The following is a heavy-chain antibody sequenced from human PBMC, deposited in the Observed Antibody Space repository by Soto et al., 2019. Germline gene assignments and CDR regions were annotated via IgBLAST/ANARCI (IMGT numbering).Heavy chain of an antibody. CDR2: IYYSGST. Sequence: SETLSLTCTVSGGSISSGGYYWSWIRQHPGKGLEWIGYIYYSGSTYYNPSLKSRVTISVDTSKNQFSLKLSSVTAADTAVYYCASPSRKREGKWDHYGMDVWGQGTTVTVSS. CDR1: GGSISSGGYY. D-gene: IGHD1-26*01. CDR3: ASPSRKREGKWDHYGMDV. J-gene: IGHJ6*02. V-gene: IGHV4-31*03.